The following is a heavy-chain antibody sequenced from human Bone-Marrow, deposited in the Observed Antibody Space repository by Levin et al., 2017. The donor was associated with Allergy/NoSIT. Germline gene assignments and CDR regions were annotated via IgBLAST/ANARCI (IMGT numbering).Heavy chain of an antibody. V-gene: IGHV3-74*03. J-gene: IGHJ6*02. Sequence: GGSLRLSCVASGFTFSSYWMHWVRQAPGKGLVWVSRLNSDGSSTLYVDSVKGRFTISRDNAKNTLYLHMSSLRAEDTAVYYCAKDRGDIAVVGTASNHYYHGMDVWGQGTTVTVSS. CDR2: LNSDGSST. CDR1: GFTFSSYW. D-gene: IGHD6-19*01. CDR3: AKDRGDIAVVGTASNHYYHGMDV.